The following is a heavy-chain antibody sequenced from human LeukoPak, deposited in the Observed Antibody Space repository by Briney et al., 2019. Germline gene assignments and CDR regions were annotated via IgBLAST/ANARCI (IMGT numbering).Heavy chain of an antibody. CDR3: ARDPLRFGEFSFDY. V-gene: IGHV3-74*01. D-gene: IGHD3-10*01. CDR1: GFTFSSYW. Sequence: PGGSLRLSCAASGFTFSSYWMNWARQAPGKGLVWVSRINSDGSSTSYADSVKGRFTISRDNAKNTLYLQMNSLRAEDTAVYYCARDPLRFGEFSFDYWGQGTLVTVSS. CDR2: INSDGSST. J-gene: IGHJ4*02.